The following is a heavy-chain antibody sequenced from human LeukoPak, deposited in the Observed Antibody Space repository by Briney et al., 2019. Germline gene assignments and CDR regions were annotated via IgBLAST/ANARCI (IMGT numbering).Heavy chain of an antibody. CDR3: AESQLLRQAEHCSGGRCYWPFWLDP. Sequence: SQTLSLTCAISGDSFTSNSDAWDWIRQSPSRGLEWLGRTYYRCKWYNDSAVSVKSRIIINTDTSKNQFSLQLISVTPDDTAVYFCAESQLLRQAEHCSGGRCYWPFWLDPWGQGTLVTVSS. CDR2: TYYRCKWYN. J-gene: IGHJ5*02. CDR1: GDSFTSNSDA. V-gene: IGHV6-1*01. D-gene: IGHD2-15*01.